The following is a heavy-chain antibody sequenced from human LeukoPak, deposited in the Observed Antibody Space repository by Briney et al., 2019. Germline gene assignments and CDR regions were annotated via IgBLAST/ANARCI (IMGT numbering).Heavy chain of an antibody. CDR3: ATDQPDIVLLPAAAY. CDR2: IGSSSSTI. D-gene: IGHD2-2*01. CDR1: GFTFSTYG. V-gene: IGHV3-48*01. Sequence: PGGSLRLSCAASGFTFSTYGMNWVRQAPGKGLEWVSYIGSSSSTIYYADSVKGRFTISRDNAKNSLYLQMNSLTAEDTAVYYCATDQPDIVLLPAAAYWGQGTLVTVSS. J-gene: IGHJ4*02.